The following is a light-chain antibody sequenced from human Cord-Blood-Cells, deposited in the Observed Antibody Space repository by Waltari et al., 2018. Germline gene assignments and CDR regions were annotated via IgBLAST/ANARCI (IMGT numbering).Light chain of an antibody. CDR1: SRDVGGSTY. CDR3: SSYTSSSTLYV. Sequence: QSALNQPASVSGSPGQSITTSCTGTSRDVGGSTYVSWYQQHPGKAPKLMIYDVSNRPSGVSNRFSGSKSGNTASLTISGLQAEEEADYYCSSYTSSSTLYVFGTGTKVTVL. V-gene: IGLV2-14*01. J-gene: IGLJ1*01. CDR2: DVS.